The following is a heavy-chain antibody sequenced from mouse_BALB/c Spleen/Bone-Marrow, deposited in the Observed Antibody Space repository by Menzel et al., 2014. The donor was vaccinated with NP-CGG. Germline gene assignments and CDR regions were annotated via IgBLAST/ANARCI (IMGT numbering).Heavy chain of an antibody. D-gene: IGHD2-4*01. J-gene: IGHJ3*01. V-gene: IGHV1S135*01. CDR2: IDPFNGVT. CDR1: GYSFTNYY. CDR3: ARRVIPTGPGFAY. Sequence: EVQLQQSGPELMKPGASVKISCKASGYSFTNYYIHWVKQSHGKSLEWIGYIDPFNGVTTYNQKFKGKATLTVDKSSNTAYMHLSSLTSEDSAVFYCARRVIPTGPGFAYWGQGTLVTVSA.